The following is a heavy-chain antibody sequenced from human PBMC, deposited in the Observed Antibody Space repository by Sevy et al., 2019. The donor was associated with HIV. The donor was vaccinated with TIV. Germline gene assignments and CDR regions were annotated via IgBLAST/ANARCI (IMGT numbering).Heavy chain of an antibody. CDR1: GFTFSSYD. Sequence: GGSLRLSCAASGFTFSSYDMSWVRQAPGKGLEWVSAISGSGGSTYYADSVKGRFTISRDNSKNTLYLQMNSLRAEDTAVYYCAKLIGSNYDFWSGYYTGENWFDPWGQGTLVTVSS. CDR3: AKLIGSNYDFWSGYYTGENWFDP. D-gene: IGHD3-3*01. CDR2: ISGSGGST. V-gene: IGHV3-23*01. J-gene: IGHJ5*02.